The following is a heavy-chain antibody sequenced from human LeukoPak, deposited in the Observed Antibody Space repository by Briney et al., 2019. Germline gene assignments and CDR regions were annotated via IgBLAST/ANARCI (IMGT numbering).Heavy chain of an antibody. CDR3: AKDPEGYSSSRGLDY. J-gene: IGHJ4*02. CDR1: GFTFSSYA. CDR2: ISGSGGTGT. Sequence: GGSLRLSCAASGFTFSSYAMSWVRQAPGKGLEWVSAISGSGGTGTYYADCVKGRFTIYRDNSKNTLYLQMNGLRAEDTAVYYCAKDPEGYSSSRGLDYWGQGTLVTVSS. V-gene: IGHV3-23*01. D-gene: IGHD6-13*01.